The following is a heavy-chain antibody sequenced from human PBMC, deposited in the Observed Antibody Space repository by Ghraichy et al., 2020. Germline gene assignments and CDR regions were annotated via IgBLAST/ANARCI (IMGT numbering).Heavy chain of an antibody. D-gene: IGHD6-13*01. CDR1: GFTFSSYA. Sequence: GESLRLSCAASGFTFSSYAMNWVRQAPGKGLEWVSFISSTSTYIYSADSVKGRFTISRDNANNSLYLQMNSLRAEDTAVYYCARDGISDGFDPWGQGTLVTVSS. CDR3: ARDGISDGFDP. V-gene: IGHV3-21*01. CDR2: ISSTSTYI. J-gene: IGHJ5*02.